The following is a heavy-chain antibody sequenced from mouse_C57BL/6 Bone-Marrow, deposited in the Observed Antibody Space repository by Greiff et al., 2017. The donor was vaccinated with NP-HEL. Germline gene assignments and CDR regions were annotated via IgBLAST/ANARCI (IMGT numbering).Heavy chain of an antibody. V-gene: IGHV1-62-2*01. CDR2: FYPGSGSI. J-gene: IGHJ2*01. Sequence: VQLQQSGAELVKPGASVKLSCKASGYTFTEYTIHWVKQRSGQGLEWIGWFYPGSGSIKYNEKFKDKATLTADKSSSTVYMELSRLTSEDSAVYFCARHKDGGYDGYLYYFDYWGQGTTLTVSS. CDR1: GYTFTEYT. D-gene: IGHD2-3*01. CDR3: ARHKDGGYDGYLYYFDY.